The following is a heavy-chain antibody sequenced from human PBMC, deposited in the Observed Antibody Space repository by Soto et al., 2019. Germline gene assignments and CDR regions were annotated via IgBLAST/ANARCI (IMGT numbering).Heavy chain of an antibody. CDR2: INPNSGGT. CDR3: ARVGIDCTNGVCYTGYYYYGMDV. Sequence: GASVKVSCKASGYTFTGYYMHWVRQAPGQGLEWMGWINPNSGGTNYAQKFQGWVTMTRDTSISTAYMELSRLRSDDTAAYYCARVGIDCTNGVCYTGYYYYGMDVWGQGTTVTVSS. CDR1: GYTFTGYY. V-gene: IGHV1-2*04. D-gene: IGHD2-8*01. J-gene: IGHJ6*02.